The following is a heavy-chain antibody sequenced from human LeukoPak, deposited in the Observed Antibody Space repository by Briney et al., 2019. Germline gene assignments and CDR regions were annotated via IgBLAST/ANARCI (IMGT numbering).Heavy chain of an antibody. Sequence: KPSETLSLTCTVSGGSISSSSYYWGWIRQPPGKGLEWIGSIYYSGSTYYNPSLKSRVTISVDTSKNQFSLKLSSVTAADTAVYYCATTMIRITIFGVSYYGMDVWGQGTTVTVSS. V-gene: IGHV4-39*01. D-gene: IGHD3-3*01. J-gene: IGHJ6*02. CDR2: IYYSGST. CDR1: GGSISSSSYY. CDR3: ATTMIRITIFGVSYYGMDV.